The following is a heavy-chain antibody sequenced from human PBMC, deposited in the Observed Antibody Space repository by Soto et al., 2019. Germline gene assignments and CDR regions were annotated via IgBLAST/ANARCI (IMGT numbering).Heavy chain of an antibody. Sequence: QVQLVESGGGVVQPGRSLRLSCAASGFTFSSYTMHWVRQAPGKGLEWVAVISADGSNKYYADYVKGRFTISRDISKNTLYLHMNSLRAEDTAVYYCARVGVAGSVDYWGQGTLVTVSS. CDR1: GFTFSSYT. D-gene: IGHD6-19*01. CDR2: ISADGSNK. CDR3: ARVGVAGSVDY. V-gene: IGHV3-30-3*01. J-gene: IGHJ4*02.